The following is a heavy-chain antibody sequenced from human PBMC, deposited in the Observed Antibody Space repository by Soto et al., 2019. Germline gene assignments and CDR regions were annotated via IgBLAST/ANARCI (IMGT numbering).Heavy chain of an antibody. CDR2: MYPDDSDI. CDR1: GYSFSFYW. Sequence: PGESLKISCKASGYSFSFYWIGWVRQMPGKGLEWMAIMYPDDSDIRYSPSFEAHVTISADKSTSTAFLQWSSLKASDTAMYYCATAYVYHFENSNYYRDDFDIWGQGTLVTVSS. CDR3: ATAYVYHFENSNYYRDDFDI. J-gene: IGHJ3*02. D-gene: IGHD3-22*01. V-gene: IGHV5-51*01.